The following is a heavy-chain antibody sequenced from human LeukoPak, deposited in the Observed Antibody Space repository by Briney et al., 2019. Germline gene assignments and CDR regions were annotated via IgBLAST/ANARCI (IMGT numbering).Heavy chain of an antibody. V-gene: IGHV3-23*01. CDR3: AKGGSSWNAEVTFD. CDR1: GFTFSSYA. J-gene: IGHJ4*02. Sequence: GGSLRLSCAASGFTFSSYAMSWVRQAPGKGLEWVSAISGSGGSTYYADSVKGRFTISRDDSKNTLYLQMNSLRAEDTAVYYCAKGGSSWNAEVTFDWGQGTLVTVSS. D-gene: IGHD1-1*01. CDR2: ISGSGGST.